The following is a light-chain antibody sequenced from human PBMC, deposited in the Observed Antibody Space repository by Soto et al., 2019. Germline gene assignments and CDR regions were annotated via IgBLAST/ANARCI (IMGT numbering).Light chain of an antibody. CDR1: QSVSSSY. CDR2: GTS. J-gene: IGKJ1*01. Sequence: EIVLTQSPDTLSLSPGERATLSCRASQSVSSSYLAWYQQTPGQAPRLLIYGTSNRATGIPDRFSGSGSGTDFTLTISRLETEDFAVYYCQQYGKSRWTFGQGTKVDIK. V-gene: IGKV3-20*01. CDR3: QQYGKSRWT.